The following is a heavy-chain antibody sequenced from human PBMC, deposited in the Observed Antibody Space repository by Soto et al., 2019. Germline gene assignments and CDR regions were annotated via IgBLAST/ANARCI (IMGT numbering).Heavy chain of an antibody. J-gene: IGHJ5*02. D-gene: IGHD3-3*01. CDR2: TYYRSKWYS. V-gene: IGHV6-1*01. Sequence: SQTLSLTCAISGDSVSSTSTAWSWIRQSPSRGLEWLGRTYYRSKWYSDYAVSVKSRITINPDTSKNQFSLKLSSVTAADTAVYYCARQSDFWTDSNWLDPWGQGTLVTVSS. CDR3: ARQSDFWTDSNWLDP. CDR1: GDSVSSTSTA.